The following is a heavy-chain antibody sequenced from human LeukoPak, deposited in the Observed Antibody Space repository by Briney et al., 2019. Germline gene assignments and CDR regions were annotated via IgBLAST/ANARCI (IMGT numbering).Heavy chain of an antibody. CDR2: ISSSSSYI. CDR3: ARDPGSYYDILTGYGAFDI. Sequence: GGSLRLSCAASGFTFSSYSMNWVRQAPGKGLEWVSSISSSSSYIYYADSVKGRFTISRDNAKNSLYLQMNSLRAEDTAVYYCARDPGSYYDILTGYGAFDIRGQGTMVTVSS. CDR1: GFTFSSYS. D-gene: IGHD3-9*01. V-gene: IGHV3-21*01. J-gene: IGHJ3*02.